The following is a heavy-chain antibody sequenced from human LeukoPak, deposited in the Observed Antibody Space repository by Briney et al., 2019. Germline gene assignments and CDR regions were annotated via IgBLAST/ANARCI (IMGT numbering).Heavy chain of an antibody. CDR2: ISGSGGST. CDR3: AKAFRITGELPDLPDY. V-gene: IGHV3-23*01. J-gene: IGHJ4*02. CDR1: GFTFSSYA. Sequence: GGSLRLSCAASGFTFSSYAMSWVRQAPGKGLEWVSAISGSGGSTYYADSVKGRFTISRDNSKNTLYLQMNSLRAEDTAVYYCAKAFRITGELPDLPDYWGQGTLVTVSS. D-gene: IGHD1-26*01.